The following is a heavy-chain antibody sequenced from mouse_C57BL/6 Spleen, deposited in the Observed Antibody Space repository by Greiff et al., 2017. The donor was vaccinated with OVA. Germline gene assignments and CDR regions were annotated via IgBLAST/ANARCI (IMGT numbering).Heavy chain of an antibody. V-gene: IGHV1-85*01. CDR2: IYPRDGST. D-gene: IGHD1-1*01. CDR3: ARRYYYGSSYGFAY. CDR1: GYTFTSYD. Sequence: VKLVESGPELVKPGASVKLSCKASGYTFTSYDINWVKQRPGQGLEWIGWIYPRDGSTKYNEKFKGKATLTVDTSSSTAYMELHSLTSEDSAVYFCARRYYYGSSYGFAYWGQGTLVTVSA. J-gene: IGHJ3*01.